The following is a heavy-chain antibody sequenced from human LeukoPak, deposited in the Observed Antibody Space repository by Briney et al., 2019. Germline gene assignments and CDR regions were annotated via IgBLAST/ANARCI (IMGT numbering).Heavy chain of an antibody. CDR2: IGAGSGST. CDR1: GFTFGSYA. D-gene: IGHD2-2*01. J-gene: IGHJ4*02. Sequence: GGSLRLSCAASGFTFGSYAMNWVRQAPGKGLEWVSTIGAGSGSTYYADSVKGRFTISRDNSKNTLYLQMNSLRAEDTAVYYCAKGVSSLVPATRVPDYWGQGTLVTVSA. V-gene: IGHV3-23*01. CDR3: AKGVSSLVPATRVPDY.